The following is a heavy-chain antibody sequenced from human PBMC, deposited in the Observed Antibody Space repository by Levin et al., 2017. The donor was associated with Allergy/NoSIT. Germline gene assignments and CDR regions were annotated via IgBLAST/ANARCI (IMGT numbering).Heavy chain of an antibody. CDR1: GFTFSGSA. D-gene: IGHD2/OR15-2a*01. CDR2: IRSKANSYAT. Sequence: GGSLRLSCAASGFTFSGSAMHWVRQASGKGLEWVGRIRSKANSYATAYAASVKGRFTISRDDSKNTAYLQMNSLKTEDTAVYYCTSLWHLSTLDYYYYYMDVWGKGTTVTVSS. J-gene: IGHJ6*03. CDR3: TSLWHLSTLDYYYYYMDV. V-gene: IGHV3-73*01.